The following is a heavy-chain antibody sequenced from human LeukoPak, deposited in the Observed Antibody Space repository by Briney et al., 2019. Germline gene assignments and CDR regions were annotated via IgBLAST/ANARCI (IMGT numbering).Heavy chain of an antibody. V-gene: IGHV3-21*06. Sequence: PGGSLRPSSAASGFTLTTYATSRVCQAPGKGLEWVSSTTTTSTNKYYADSVKCRFTISRDNAKTSLYLQMNSLRVEDAAVYYCASYSIPSVYVWGQGTTVTVSS. CDR1: GFTLTTYA. J-gene: IGHJ6*02. D-gene: IGHD4-11*01. CDR3: ASYSIPSVYV. CDR2: TTTTSTNK.